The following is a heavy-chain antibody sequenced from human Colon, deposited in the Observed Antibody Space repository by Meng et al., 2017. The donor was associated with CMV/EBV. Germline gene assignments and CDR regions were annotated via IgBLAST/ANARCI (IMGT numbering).Heavy chain of an antibody. D-gene: IGHD3-16*02. CDR3: ARGGGFIHGLIASFDN. CDR1: GGSVRSGSYY. V-gene: IGHV4-61*01. Sequence: SETLSLTCTASGGSVRSGSYYWSWIRQPPGKGPEWIGYMLSSGSTNYNPSVRSRVTISVDKSKNQFSLKLISVTAADTAVYYCARGGGFIHGLIASFDNWGQGTLVTVSS. CDR2: MLSSGST. J-gene: IGHJ4*02.